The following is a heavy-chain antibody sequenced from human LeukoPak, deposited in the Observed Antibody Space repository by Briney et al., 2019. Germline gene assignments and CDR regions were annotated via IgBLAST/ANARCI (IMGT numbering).Heavy chain of an antibody. CDR1: GGTFSSYA. V-gene: IGHV1-69*06. CDR3: ARDVAAAGIGNYYYYYYMDV. CDR2: IIPIFGTA. Sequence: SVKVSCKASGGTFSSYAISWVRQAPGQGLEWMGGIIPIFGTANYAQKFQGRVTITADKSTSTAYMELSRLRSDDTAVYYCARDVAAAGIGNYYYYYYMDVWGKGTTVTISS. J-gene: IGHJ6*03. D-gene: IGHD6-13*01.